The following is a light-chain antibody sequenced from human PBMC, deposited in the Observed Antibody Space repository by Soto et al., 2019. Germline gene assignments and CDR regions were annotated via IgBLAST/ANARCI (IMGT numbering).Light chain of an antibody. CDR3: QQYQDWPPLT. J-gene: IGKJ4*01. Sequence: ERVMTQSPATLSVSPGERATLSCRASQSVRSNLAWYQLKPGQAPRLLIIGASTRATAIPARFSGSGSGTEFTLTISSLQSEDFAVYYCQQYQDWPPLTFGGGT. CDR1: QSVRSN. V-gene: IGKV3-15*01. CDR2: GAS.